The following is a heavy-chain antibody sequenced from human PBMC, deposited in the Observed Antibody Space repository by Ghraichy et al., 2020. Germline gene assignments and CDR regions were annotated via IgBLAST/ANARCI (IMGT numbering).Heavy chain of an antibody. CDR2: ISGSGGST. V-gene: IGHV3-23*01. Sequence: GGSLRLSCAASGFTFSSYALSWVRQAPGKGLEWVSAISGSGGSTYYADSVKGRFTISRDNSKNTLYLQMNSLRAGDTAVYDCAKPNYYDSSGYYPFDYWGQGTLVTVSS. CDR1: GFTFSSYA. D-gene: IGHD3-22*01. CDR3: AKPNYYDSSGYYPFDY. J-gene: IGHJ4*02.